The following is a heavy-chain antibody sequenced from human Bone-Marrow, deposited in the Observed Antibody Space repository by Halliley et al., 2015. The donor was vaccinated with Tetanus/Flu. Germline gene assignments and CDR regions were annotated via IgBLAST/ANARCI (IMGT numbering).Heavy chain of an antibody. D-gene: IGHD3-16*01. CDR3: ARDNYDYVWGTFDAFDM. Sequence: SLRLSCVGSGFSFSDFSLNWVRQPPGKGPEWVASISGRSSYLYYAKSVKGRFTISRDNAKNSLYLQMNSLRVEDTAVYYCARDNYDYVWGTFDAFDMWGQGTMVAVSS. CDR2: ISGRSSYL. J-gene: IGHJ3*02. V-gene: IGHV3-21*01. CDR1: GFSFSDFS.